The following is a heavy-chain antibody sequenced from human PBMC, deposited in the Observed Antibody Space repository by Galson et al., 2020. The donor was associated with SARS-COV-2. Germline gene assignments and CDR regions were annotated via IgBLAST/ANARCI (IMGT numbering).Heavy chain of an antibody. CDR3: AGSSGWQNFDY. CDR1: GFTFSTYW. Sequence: GGSLRLSCAASGFTFSTYWMHWVRQAPGKGLVWVSRIISDGSDTSYADSVKGRFTISRDNTKNTLYLQMNSLRAEDTAVYYCAGSSGWQNFDYWGQGALVTVSS. V-gene: IGHV3-74*01. D-gene: IGHD6-19*01. CDR2: IISDGSDT. J-gene: IGHJ4*02.